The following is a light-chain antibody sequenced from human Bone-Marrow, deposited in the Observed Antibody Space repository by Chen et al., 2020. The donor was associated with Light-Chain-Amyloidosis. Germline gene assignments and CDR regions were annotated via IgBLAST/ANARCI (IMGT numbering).Light chain of an antibody. V-gene: IGLV3-21*02. CDR3: QVWDRSSDRPV. Sequence: SYVLTQPSSVSVAPGQTATIACGGNNIGSTSVHWYQQTPGQAPLLVVYDDSDRPSGLPGRLSGSNSGNTDTLTSSRVEAGDEADYYCQVWDRSSDRPVFGGGTKLTVL. CDR1: NIGSTS. J-gene: IGLJ3*02. CDR2: DDS.